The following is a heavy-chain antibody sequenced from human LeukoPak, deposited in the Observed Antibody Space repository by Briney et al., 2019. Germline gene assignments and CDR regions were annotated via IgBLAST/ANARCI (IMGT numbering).Heavy chain of an antibody. CDR1: GGTFSDYA. Sequence: SSVKVSCKASGGTFSDYAFSWVRQAPGQELEWMGRIIPIHDVANYAQNFQGRVTITADISTSTAYMELSSLRSEDTAVYYCARVGYCSGATCYGRIDYWGQGTLVTVSS. CDR3: ARVGYCSGATCYGRIDY. V-gene: IGHV1-69*04. D-gene: IGHD2-15*01. CDR2: IIPIHDVA. J-gene: IGHJ4*02.